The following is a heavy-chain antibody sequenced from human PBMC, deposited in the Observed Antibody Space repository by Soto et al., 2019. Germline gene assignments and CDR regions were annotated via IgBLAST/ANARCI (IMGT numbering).Heavy chain of an antibody. V-gene: IGHV3-9*01. CDR1: GFIFKNYA. D-gene: IGHD3-10*01. Sequence: ESQLVESGGGLVQPGRSLRLSCEASGFIFKNYAMVWVRQGPGKGLEWVSSISWNSGNIDYGDSVKGRFTISRDNAKNSLYLQMNSLRTEDTAWYFCAKAPVYGSGGWFDLWGRGTLVTVSS. CDR2: ISWNSGNI. J-gene: IGHJ5*02. CDR3: AKAPVYGSGGWFDL.